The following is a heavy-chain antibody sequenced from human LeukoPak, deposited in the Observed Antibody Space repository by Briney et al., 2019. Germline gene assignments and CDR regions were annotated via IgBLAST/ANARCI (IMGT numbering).Heavy chain of an antibody. Sequence: SETLSLTCTVSGGSISSGTYYWGWIRQPPGKGLEWIGSMYYSGNTYYNPSLKSRITISVDTSKNQFSLKLSSVTAADTAVYYCARRSSRDGYNWDFDYWGQGTLVTVSS. CDR1: GGSISSGTYY. CDR3: ARRSSRDGYNWDFDY. J-gene: IGHJ4*02. V-gene: IGHV4-39*01. CDR2: MYYSGNT. D-gene: IGHD5-24*01.